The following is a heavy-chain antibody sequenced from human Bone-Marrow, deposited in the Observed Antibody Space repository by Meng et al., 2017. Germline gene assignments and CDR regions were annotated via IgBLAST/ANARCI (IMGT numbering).Heavy chain of an antibody. Sequence: SVKVSCKASGGTFSSYAISWVRQAPGQGLEWMGGIIPIFGTANYAQKFQGRVTITADKSTSTAYMELRSLRSDDTAVYYCARVLGYCSSTSCHNWFDPWGQGTLVTVSS. V-gene: IGHV1-69*06. J-gene: IGHJ5*02. CDR2: IIPIFGTA. CDR1: GGTFSSYA. D-gene: IGHD2-2*01. CDR3: ARVLGYCSSTSCHNWFDP.